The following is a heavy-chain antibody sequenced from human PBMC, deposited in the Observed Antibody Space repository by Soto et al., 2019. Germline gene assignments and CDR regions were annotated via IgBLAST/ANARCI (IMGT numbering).Heavy chain of an antibody. J-gene: IGHJ3*02. CDR2: IYYSGST. D-gene: IGHD2-8*01. Sequence: PSETLSLTCTVSGGSISSSSYYWGWIRQPPGKGLEWIGSIYYSGSTYYNPSLKSRVTISVDTSKNQFSLKLSSVTAADTAVYYCAREGVVAFDIWGQGKMVTV. CDR3: AREGVVAFDI. V-gene: IGHV4-39*01. CDR1: GGSISSSSYY.